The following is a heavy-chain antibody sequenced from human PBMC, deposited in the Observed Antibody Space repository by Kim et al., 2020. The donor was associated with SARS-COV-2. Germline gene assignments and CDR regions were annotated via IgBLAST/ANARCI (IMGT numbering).Heavy chain of an antibody. CDR3: ARHAPLGNWFDP. V-gene: IGHV4-39*01. Sequence: YDPSLKRLLTISVDTSKNQFSLKLSSVTAADTSVYYCARHAPLGNWFDPWGQGTLVTVSS. D-gene: IGHD3-16*01. J-gene: IGHJ5*02.